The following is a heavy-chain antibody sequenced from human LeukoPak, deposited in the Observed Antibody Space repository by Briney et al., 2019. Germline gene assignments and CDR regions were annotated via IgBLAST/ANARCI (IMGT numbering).Heavy chain of an antibody. J-gene: IGHJ6*03. CDR2: ISAYNGNT. D-gene: IGHD6-13*01. CDR3: ARGPYSSSWPGDYYYMDV. CDR1: GYTFTSYG. V-gene: IGHV1-18*01. Sequence: ASVKVSCKASGYTFTSYGISWVRQAPGQGLEWMGWISAYNGNTNYAQKLQGRVTMTTDTSASTAYMELRSLRSDDTAVYYCARGPYSSSWPGDYYYMDVWGKGTTVTVSS.